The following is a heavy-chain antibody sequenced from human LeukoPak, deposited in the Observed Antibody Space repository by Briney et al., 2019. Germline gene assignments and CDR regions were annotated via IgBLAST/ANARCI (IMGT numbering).Heavy chain of an antibody. Sequence: GGSLRLSCAASGNYWMNWVRQAPGKGLVWVSRIASDGSSTTYADSVKGRFSISRDNAKNTLYLQMNSLRVEDTAVYYCTRGRPHGNDYWGQGTLVTVSS. J-gene: IGHJ4*02. CDR1: GNYW. D-gene: IGHD4-23*01. CDR2: IASDGSST. CDR3: TRGRPHGNDY. V-gene: IGHV3-74*01.